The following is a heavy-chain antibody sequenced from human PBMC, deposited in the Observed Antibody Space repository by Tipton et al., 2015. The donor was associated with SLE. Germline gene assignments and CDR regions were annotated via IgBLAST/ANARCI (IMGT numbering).Heavy chain of an antibody. V-gene: IGHV3-30*04. Sequence: RSLRLSCAASGFSFSTYAMHWVRQAPGKGLEWVAVISYDGSNENYAESVKGRFTISRDNSKNTLYLQMNSLRAEDRAVYYCTYALMAANAFENWGQGTVVTVSS. CDR3: TYALMAANAFEN. CDR1: GFSFSTYA. D-gene: IGHD5-24*01. CDR2: ISYDGSNE. J-gene: IGHJ3*02.